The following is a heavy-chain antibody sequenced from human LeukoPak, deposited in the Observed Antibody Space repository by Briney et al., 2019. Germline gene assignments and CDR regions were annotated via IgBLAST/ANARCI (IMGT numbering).Heavy chain of an antibody. V-gene: IGHV1-3*01. CDR2: INAGNGNT. Sequence: ASVKVSCKASGYTFTSYAMHWVRQAPGQRLEWMGWINAGNGNTKYSQKFQGRVTITRDTSASTAYMELSSLRSEDTAVYYCARDGLDIVATINYYGMDVWGQGTTVTVSS. D-gene: IGHD5-12*01. CDR3: ARDGLDIVATINYYGMDV. CDR1: GYTFTSYA. J-gene: IGHJ6*02.